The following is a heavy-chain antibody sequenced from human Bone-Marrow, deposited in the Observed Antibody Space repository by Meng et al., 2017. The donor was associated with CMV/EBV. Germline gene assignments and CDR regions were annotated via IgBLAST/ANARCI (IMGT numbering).Heavy chain of an antibody. Sequence: SVKVSCKASGGTFSSYAISWVRQAPGQGLEWMGGIIPIFGTANYAQKFQGRVTITTDESTSTAYMELSSLRSEDTAVYYCAREGLYYYDSSGYLYFDYWGQGPRVTGYS. V-gene: IGHV1-69*05. CDR2: IIPIFGTA. CDR1: GGTFSSYA. J-gene: IGHJ4*02. D-gene: IGHD3-22*01. CDR3: AREGLYYYDSSGYLYFDY.